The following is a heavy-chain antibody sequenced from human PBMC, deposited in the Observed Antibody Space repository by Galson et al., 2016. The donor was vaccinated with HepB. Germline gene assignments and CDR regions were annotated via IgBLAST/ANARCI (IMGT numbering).Heavy chain of an antibody. CDR2: ISSAGSNK. D-gene: IGHD3-10*01. J-gene: IGHJ5*02. CDR3: ARDDRRATMVRGVIRQSNWFDP. Sequence: SLRLSCAASGFTFSSYAMHWVRQAPGKGLEWVAVISSAGSNKYYADAVKGRVTHSRDKSKSTLYLQMNSLRAEDPAVYYCARDDRRATMVRGVIRQSNWFDPWGQGTLVTVSS. CDR1: GFTFSSYA. V-gene: IGHV3-30-3*01.